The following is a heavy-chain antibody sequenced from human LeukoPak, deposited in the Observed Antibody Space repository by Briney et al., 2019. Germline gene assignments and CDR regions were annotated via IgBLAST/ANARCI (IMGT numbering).Heavy chain of an antibody. V-gene: IGHV3-48*03. Sequence: GGSLRLSCAASGFTFSSYEMNWVRQAPGKGLEWVSYISSSGSTIYYADSVKGRFTISRDNAKNSLYLQMNSLRAEDTAVYYCARDSDYGDYRGSFDYWGQGTLVTVSS. CDR3: ARDSDYGDYRGSFDY. D-gene: IGHD4-17*01. J-gene: IGHJ4*02. CDR1: GFTFSSYE. CDR2: ISSSGSTI.